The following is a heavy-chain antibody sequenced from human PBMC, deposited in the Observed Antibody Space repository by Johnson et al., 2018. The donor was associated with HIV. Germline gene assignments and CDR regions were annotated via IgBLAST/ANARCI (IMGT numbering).Heavy chain of an antibody. CDR2: IRYDGSNK. D-gene: IGHD3-3*01. CDR1: GFTFSSYG. V-gene: IGHV3-30*02. J-gene: IGHJ3*02. CDR3: ARDALLRFLEWFI. Sequence: QMLLVESGGGLVQPGGSLRLSCAASGFTFSSYGMHWVRQAPGKGLEWVAFIRYDGSNKYYADSVKGRFTISRDNSKNTLYLQMNSLRVEDTAVYYCARDALLRFLEWFIWGQGTMVTVSS.